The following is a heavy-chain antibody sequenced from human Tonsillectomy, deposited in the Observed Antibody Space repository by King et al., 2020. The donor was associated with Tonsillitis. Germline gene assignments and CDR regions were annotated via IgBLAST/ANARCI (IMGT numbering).Heavy chain of an antibody. J-gene: IGHJ4*02. Sequence: VQLVESGGGVVQPGRSLRLSCAASGFTFSYYGIHWVRQAPGKGLEWVAVISYDGSNKYYADSVKGRFTISSDNSKNTLYLEMNSLRAEDTAVYYCARDRRAHARNNDYPEYWGQGTLVTVSS. V-gene: IGHV3-30*03. CDR1: GFTFSYYG. CDR2: ISYDGSNK. CDR3: ARDRRAHARNNDYPEY. D-gene: IGHD1/OR15-1a*01.